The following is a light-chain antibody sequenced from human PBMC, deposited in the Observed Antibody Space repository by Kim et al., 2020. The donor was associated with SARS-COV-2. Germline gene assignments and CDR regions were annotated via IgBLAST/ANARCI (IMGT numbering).Light chain of an antibody. V-gene: IGKV3-20*01. J-gene: IGKJ2*02. Sequence: EIVLTQSPGTLSLSPGERATLSCRASQSVSSSYLAWYQQKPGQAPRLLIYGASSRATGIPDRFSGSGSGTDFTLTISRLEPEDFAVYYWQQYGSAPGTFGLGTKLEI. CDR3: QQYGSAPGT. CDR1: QSVSSSY. CDR2: GAS.